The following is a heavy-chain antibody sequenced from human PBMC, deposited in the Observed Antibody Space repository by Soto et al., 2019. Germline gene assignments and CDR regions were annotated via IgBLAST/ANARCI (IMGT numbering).Heavy chain of an antibody. CDR1: GFTFSTYT. V-gene: IGHV3-48*01. D-gene: IGHD6-13*01. CDR2: ISSSSSTI. Sequence: GGSLRLSCAASGFTFSTYTMNWVRQAPGKGLEWVSYISSSSSTIDYADSVKGRLTISRDNARNSLYLQMNSLRVEDTAVYYCAKVSSSWYAGFFDLWGQGTLVTVSS. CDR3: AKVSSSWYAGFFDL. J-gene: IGHJ4*02.